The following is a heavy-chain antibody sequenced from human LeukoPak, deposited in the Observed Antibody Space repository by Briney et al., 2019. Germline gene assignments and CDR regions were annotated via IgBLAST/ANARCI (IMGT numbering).Heavy chain of an antibody. D-gene: IGHD2-8*01. J-gene: IGHJ4*02. V-gene: IGHV1-2*06. CDR2: INPNSGGT. CDR3: ARSNSGYAFDY. Sequence: ASVEVSCKASGYTFTGYYMHWVRQAPGQGLEWMGRINPNSGGTNYAQKFQGRVTMTRDTSISTAYMELSRLRSDDTAVYYCARSNSGYAFDYWGQGTLVTVSS. CDR1: GYTFTGYY.